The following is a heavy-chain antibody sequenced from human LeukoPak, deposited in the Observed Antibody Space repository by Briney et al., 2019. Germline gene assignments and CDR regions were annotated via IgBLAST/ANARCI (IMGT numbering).Heavy chain of an antibody. J-gene: IGHJ6*03. D-gene: IGHD5-18*01. Sequence: GGSLRLSCVVSGFTVSSNYMSWVRQAPGKGLEWVSVIYSGGNTYYADSVKGRFTISRDNSKNTLYLQMNSLRAEDTAVYYCARALRGYSYTYYYYMDAWGKGTTVTVS. CDR2: IYSGGNT. CDR1: GFTVSSNY. CDR3: ARALRGYSYTYYYYMDA. V-gene: IGHV3-53*01.